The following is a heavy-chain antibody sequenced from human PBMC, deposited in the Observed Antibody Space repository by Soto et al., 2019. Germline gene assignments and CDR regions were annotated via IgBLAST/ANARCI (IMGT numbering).Heavy chain of an antibody. Sequence: ASVKVSCKASGYTFTSYYMHWVRQAPGQGLEWMGIINPSGGSTSYAQKFQGRVTMTRDTSTSTVYMELSSLRSEDTAVYYCAQANRRWLQYAGYWGQGTLVTVS. CDR3: AQANRRWLQYAGY. CDR1: GYTFTSYY. CDR2: INPSGGST. D-gene: IGHD5-12*01. V-gene: IGHV1-46*01. J-gene: IGHJ4*02.